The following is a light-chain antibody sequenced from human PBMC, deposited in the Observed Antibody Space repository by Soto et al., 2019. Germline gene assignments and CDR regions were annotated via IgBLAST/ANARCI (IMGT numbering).Light chain of an antibody. V-gene: IGLV1-44*01. CDR3: AAWDDSLNGFYV. CDR1: NSNIGSNT. CDR2: SNN. Sequence: QSVLTQPPSASGTPGQRVTISCSGSNSNIGSNTVNWYQQLPGTAPKLIIFSNNQRPSGVPARFSGSKSGTSASLAISGLQSGDEGDYYCAAWDDSLNGFYVFGTGTKVTVL. J-gene: IGLJ1*01.